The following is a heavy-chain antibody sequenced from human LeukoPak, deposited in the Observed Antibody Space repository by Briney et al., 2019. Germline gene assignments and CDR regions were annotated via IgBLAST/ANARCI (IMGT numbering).Heavy chain of an antibody. V-gene: IGHV3-66*01. Sequence: GGSLRLSCAASGFSVSSHYMSWVRQAPGKGLEWVSIIESGGTTYYADSVKGRFTISRDTSENTLYLQMNSLRAEDTAVYYCARGVFSIDYWGQGTLVTVSS. CDR2: IESGGTT. CDR3: ARGVFSIDY. D-gene: IGHD2-8*01. J-gene: IGHJ4*02. CDR1: GFSVSSHY.